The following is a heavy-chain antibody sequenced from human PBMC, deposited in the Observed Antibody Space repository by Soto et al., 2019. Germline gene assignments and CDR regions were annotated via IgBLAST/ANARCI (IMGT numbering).Heavy chain of an antibody. Sequence: PGGSLRLSCAASGFTFNNAWMSWVRQAPGKGPEWVGRIESKTDGGTADYAAPVKGRFTMSRDDSKNTLYLQMNSLKTEDTAVYYCTTWSISMVRGVITYWGQGTMVTVSS. J-gene: IGHJ4*02. D-gene: IGHD3-10*01. CDR2: IESKTDGGTA. CDR3: TTWSISMVRGVITY. CDR1: GFTFNNAW. V-gene: IGHV3-15*04.